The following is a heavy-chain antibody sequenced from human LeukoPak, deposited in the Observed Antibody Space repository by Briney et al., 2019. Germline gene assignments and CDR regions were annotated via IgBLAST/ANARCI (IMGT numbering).Heavy chain of an antibody. CDR1: GGSISSYY. CDR2: IYYSGST. J-gene: IGHJ5*02. Sequence: ASETLSLTCTVSGGSISSYYWSWIRQPPGKGLERIGYIYYSGSTNYNPSLKSRVTISVDTSKNQFSLKLSSVTAADTAVYYCARHSSAHNWFDPWGQGTLVTVSS. V-gene: IGHV4-59*01. D-gene: IGHD6-19*01. CDR3: ARHSSAHNWFDP.